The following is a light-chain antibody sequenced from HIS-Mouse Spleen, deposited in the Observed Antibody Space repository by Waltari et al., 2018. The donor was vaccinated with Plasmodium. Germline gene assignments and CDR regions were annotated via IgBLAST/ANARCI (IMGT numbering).Light chain of an antibody. CDR1: QSVSSSY. CDR2: GAS. Sequence: VLTQSPGTLSLSPGERATLSCRASQSVSSSYLAWYQQQPGQAPRLLIYGASSRATGIPDRFSGSGSGTDFTLTISRLEPEDFAVYYCQQYGSSYTFGQGTKLEIK. CDR3: QQYGSSYT. V-gene: IGKV3-20*01. J-gene: IGKJ2*01.